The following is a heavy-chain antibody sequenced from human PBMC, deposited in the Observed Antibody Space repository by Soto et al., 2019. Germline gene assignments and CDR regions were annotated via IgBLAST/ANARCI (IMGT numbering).Heavy chain of an antibody. CDR3: AKRAVATLYYYDSSGEPNWFYP. V-gene: IGHV3-23*01. D-gene: IGHD3-22*01. J-gene: IGHJ5*02. Sequence: GGSLRLSCAASGFTFSNYAMSWVRQAPGKGLEWVSAISGSDNSTYYADSVKGRFTISRDNSKNTLYLQMNSLRAEDTAIYYCAKRAVATLYYYDSSGEPNWFYPWGQGALVTVSS. CDR2: ISGSDNST. CDR1: GFTFSNYA.